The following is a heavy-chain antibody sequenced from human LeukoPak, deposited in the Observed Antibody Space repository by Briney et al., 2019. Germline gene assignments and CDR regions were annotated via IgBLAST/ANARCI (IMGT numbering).Heavy chain of an antibody. CDR2: INPKSGGT. D-gene: IGHD1-26*01. CDR3: AREVGATDNSFDY. CDR1: GYSFAEYY. Sequence: VSVKVSCKASGYSFAEYYIHWVRQAPGQGLEWMGRINPKSGGTDYVQNFQGRVTMTRDTSITTAYMELSSLRSDDTAVYYCAREVGATDNSFDYWGQGTLVTVSS. V-gene: IGHV1-2*06. J-gene: IGHJ4*02.